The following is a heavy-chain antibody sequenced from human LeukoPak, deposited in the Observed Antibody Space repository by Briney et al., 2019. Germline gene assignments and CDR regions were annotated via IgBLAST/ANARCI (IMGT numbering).Heavy chain of an antibody. D-gene: IGHD3-10*01. CDR2: IYYSGST. V-gene: IGHV4-30-4*01. J-gene: IGHJ4*02. CDR3: ARVGFGELLLGEDFDY. Sequence: PSETLSLTCTVSGGSISSGDYYWSWIRQPPGKGLEWIGYIYYSGSTYHNPSLKSRVTISVDTSKNQFSLKLSSVTAADTAVYYCARVGFGELLLGEDFDYWGQGTLVTVSS. CDR1: GGSISSGDYY.